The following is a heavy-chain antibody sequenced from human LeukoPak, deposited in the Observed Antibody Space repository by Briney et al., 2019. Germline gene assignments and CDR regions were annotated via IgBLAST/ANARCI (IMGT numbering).Heavy chain of an antibody. CDR2: ISGGGGST. CDR3: ARALGYCSSTSCYGGWFDP. D-gene: IGHD2-2*01. CDR1: GFTFSSYA. V-gene: IGHV3-23*01. Sequence: GGSLRLSCAASGFTFSSYAMSWVRQAPGKGLEWVSAISGGGGSTYYADSVKGRFTISRDNSKNTLYLQMNSLRAEDTAVYSCARALGYCSSTSCYGGWFDPWGQGTLVTVSS. J-gene: IGHJ5*02.